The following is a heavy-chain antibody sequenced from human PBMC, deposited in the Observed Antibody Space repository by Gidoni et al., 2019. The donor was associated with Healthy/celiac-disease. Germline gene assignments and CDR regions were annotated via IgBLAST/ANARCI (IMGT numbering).Heavy chain of an antibody. V-gene: IGHV4-59*01. CDR3: ARDKYASGIFDY. J-gene: IGHJ4*02. CDR1: GGSISSYY. Sequence: QVQLQESGPGLVKPSETLSLSCTVSGGSISSYYWSWIRQPPGKGLEWIGYIYYSGSTNYNPSRKSRVTISVDTSKNQFSLKLSSVTAADTAVYYCARDKYASGIFDYWGQGTLVTVSS. CDR2: IYYSGST. D-gene: IGHD2-8*01.